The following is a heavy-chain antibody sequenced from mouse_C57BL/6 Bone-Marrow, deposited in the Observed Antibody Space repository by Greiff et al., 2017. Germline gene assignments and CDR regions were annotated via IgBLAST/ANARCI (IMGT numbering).Heavy chain of an antibody. J-gene: IGHJ2*01. CDR1: GYSITSGYY. CDR2: ISYDGSN. CDR3: ASLYYRGYFDY. V-gene: IGHV3-6*01. D-gene: IGHD2-1*01. Sequence: EVQLVESGPGLVKPSQSLSLTCSVTGYSITSGYYWNWIRQFPGNKLEWMGYISYDGSNNYNPSLKNRISITRDTSKNQFFLKLNSGTTEDTATYYCASLYYRGYFDYWGQGTTLTVSS.